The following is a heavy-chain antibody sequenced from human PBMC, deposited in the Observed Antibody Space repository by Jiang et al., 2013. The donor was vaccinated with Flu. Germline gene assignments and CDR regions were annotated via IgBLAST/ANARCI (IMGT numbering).Heavy chain of an antibody. CDR3: ARGGSSGWSTYGMDV. CDR2: INHSGST. V-gene: IGHV4-34*01. Sequence: GLLKPSETLSLTCAVYGGSFSGYYWSWIRQPQEGLEWIGEINHSGSTNYNPSLKSRVTISVDTSKNQFSLKLSSVTAADTAVYYCARGGSSGWSTYGMDVWGQGTTVTVSS. CDR1: GGSFSGYY. D-gene: IGHD6-19*01. J-gene: IGHJ6*02.